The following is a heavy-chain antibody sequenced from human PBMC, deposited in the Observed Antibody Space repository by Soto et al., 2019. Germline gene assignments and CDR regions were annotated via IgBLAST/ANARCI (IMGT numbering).Heavy chain of an antibody. Sequence: EVQLLESGGRLVQPGGSLRLSCAASGFSFSIYAMNWVRQAPGKGLEWVSGISGGGGSTYHADSVKGRFTISSDNSKNTLYLQMNSLRAEDTAVYYCAKDPTSYDSSAQFDSWGQGTLVTVSS. D-gene: IGHD3-22*01. CDR3: AKDPTSYDSSAQFDS. CDR2: ISGGGGST. CDR1: GFSFSIYA. J-gene: IGHJ4*02. V-gene: IGHV3-23*01.